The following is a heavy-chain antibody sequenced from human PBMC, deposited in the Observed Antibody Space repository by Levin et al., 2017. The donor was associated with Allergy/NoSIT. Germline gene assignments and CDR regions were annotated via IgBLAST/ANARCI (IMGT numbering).Heavy chain of an antibody. CDR2: IWYDGSNK. Sequence: SCAASGFTFSSYGMHWVRQAPGKGLEWVAVIWYDGSNKYYADSVKGRFTISRDNSKNTLYLQMNSLRAEDTAVYYCARDHLRYCSGGSCYYGYWGQGTLVTVSS. CDR3: ARDHLRYCSGGSCYYGY. D-gene: IGHD2-15*01. CDR1: GFTFSSYG. J-gene: IGHJ4*02. V-gene: IGHV3-33*01.